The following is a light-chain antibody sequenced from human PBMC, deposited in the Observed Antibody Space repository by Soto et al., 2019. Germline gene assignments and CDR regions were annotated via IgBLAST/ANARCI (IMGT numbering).Light chain of an antibody. V-gene: IGLV2-14*01. CDR3: SSYTSSITLV. CDR1: SSDVGGYNY. CDR2: DVN. J-gene: IGLJ2*01. Sequence: QSALTQPASVSGSPGQSITISCTGTSSDVGGYNYVSWYQQHPGKAPKLMIYDVNNRPSGVSNRFSGSKSGNTASLTISGLQAEDEGDYYCSSYTSSITLVFGG.